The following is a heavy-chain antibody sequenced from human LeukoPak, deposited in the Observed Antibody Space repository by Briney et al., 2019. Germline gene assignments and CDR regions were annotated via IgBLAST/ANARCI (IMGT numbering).Heavy chain of an antibody. CDR2: ISSSSSYI. D-gene: IGHD2-8*01. CDR3: ARDNGNWFDP. J-gene: IGHJ5*02. V-gene: IGHV3-21*01. CDR1: GFTFSSYS. Sequence: GGSLRLSCAASGFTFSSYSMNWVRQAPGKGLEWVSSISSSSSYIYYADSVKGRFTISRDNAKNSLYLQMNSLSAEDTAVYYCARDNGNWFDPWGQGTLVTVSS.